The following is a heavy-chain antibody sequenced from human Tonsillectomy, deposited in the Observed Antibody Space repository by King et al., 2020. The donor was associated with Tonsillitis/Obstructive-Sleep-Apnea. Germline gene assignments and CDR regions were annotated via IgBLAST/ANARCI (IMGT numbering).Heavy chain of an antibody. CDR2: VYYSVST. V-gene: IGHV4-39*01. CDR3: ARGLCVGFGDPVDCYMDV. D-gene: IGHD3-10*01. J-gene: IGHJ6*03. CDR1: GDSISSSTYN. Sequence: MQLQESGPGLVKPSETLSLTCTVSGDSISSSTYNWGWIRQPPGKGLEWIGNVYYSVSTYYNPSLKSRLTISVDTSTNQFSLKLNSVTAADTAVYFCARGLCVGFGDPVDCYMDVWGKGTTVTVSS.